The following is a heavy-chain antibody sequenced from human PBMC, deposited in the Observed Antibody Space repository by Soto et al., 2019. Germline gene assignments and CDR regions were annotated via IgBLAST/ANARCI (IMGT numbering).Heavy chain of an antibody. Sequence: SETLSLTCTVSGGSISSGGYYWSWIRQHPGKGLEWIGYIYYSGSTYYNPSLKSRVTISVDTSKNQFSLKLSSVTAADTAVYCCARTESGTFDPWGQGTLVTVSS. CDR3: ARTESGTFDP. V-gene: IGHV4-31*03. D-gene: IGHD1-1*01. CDR1: GGSISSGGYY. J-gene: IGHJ5*02. CDR2: IYYSGST.